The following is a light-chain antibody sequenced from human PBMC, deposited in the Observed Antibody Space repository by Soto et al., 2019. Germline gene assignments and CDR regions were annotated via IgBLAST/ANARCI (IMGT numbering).Light chain of an antibody. CDR1: QSITGW. V-gene: IGKV1-5*03. CDR2: KAS. J-gene: IGKJ1*01. CDR3: QQYNSYSPG. Sequence: DIQMTQSPSTLSASVGDRVTITCRASQSITGWLAWYQQKPGKAPKLLIYKASSLESGVPSRFRGSGSGTEFTLTISSLQPDDFATYYCQQYNSYSPGFGQGTKVEIK.